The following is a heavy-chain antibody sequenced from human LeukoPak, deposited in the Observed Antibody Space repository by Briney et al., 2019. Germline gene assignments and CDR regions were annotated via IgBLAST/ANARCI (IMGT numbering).Heavy chain of an antibody. Sequence: PSETLSLTCSVSGGSISSSSYNWCWIRQPPGKGLEWIGNIDYSGNTYYNPSLQSRVTISVDKSKNQFSLKLNSVTAADTAVYFCATLVSTRYYFDYWGQGTPVTVSS. CDR3: ATLVSTRYYFDY. J-gene: IGHJ4*02. D-gene: IGHD5/OR15-5a*01. CDR1: GGSISSSSYN. V-gene: IGHV4-39*01. CDR2: IDYSGNT.